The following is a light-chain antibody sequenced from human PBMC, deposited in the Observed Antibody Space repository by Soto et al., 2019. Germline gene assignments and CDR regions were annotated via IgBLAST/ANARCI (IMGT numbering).Light chain of an antibody. CDR3: QPHANSPYT. CDR2: GAS. J-gene: IGKJ2*01. Sequence: EIVLPQSPGPLSLPPGKIATLACRASPSISSTYLDWYQQIPGQATKLLIYGASSRATVIPDRFSVSRSGTDFNLSNSRLQPDAFAESYGQPHANSPYTTGQGTKLE. V-gene: IGKV3-20*01. CDR1: PSISSTY.